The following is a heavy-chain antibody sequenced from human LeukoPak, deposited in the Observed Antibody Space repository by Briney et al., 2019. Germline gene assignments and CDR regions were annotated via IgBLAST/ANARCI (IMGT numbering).Heavy chain of an antibody. J-gene: IGHJ4*02. CDR2: MSYDGGDK. CDR3: ARDQPGGGLDY. Sequence: PGRSLRLSCAASGFTSSGYAMDWVRQAPGKGLEWVAFMSYDGGDKQYLDSVKGRFTLSRDNSNKTLYLQMNSLTPDDTAVYYCARDQPGGGLDYWGQGILVTVSS. D-gene: IGHD3-16*01. CDR1: GFTSSGYA. V-gene: IGHV3-30-3*01.